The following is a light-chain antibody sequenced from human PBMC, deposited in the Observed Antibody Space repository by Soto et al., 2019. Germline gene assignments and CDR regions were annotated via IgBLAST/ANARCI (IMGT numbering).Light chain of an antibody. V-gene: IGKV1-39*01. CDR1: QSISSW. J-gene: IGKJ1*01. Sequence: IEVTQSTSSLAASLGDRVTITCRASQSISSWLAWYQQKPGKAPKLLIYDASSLESGVPSRFSGSGSGTDFTLTISSLQPEDFATYYCQQSFSSRWTFGQGTKVDIK. CDR2: DAS. CDR3: QQSFSSRWT.